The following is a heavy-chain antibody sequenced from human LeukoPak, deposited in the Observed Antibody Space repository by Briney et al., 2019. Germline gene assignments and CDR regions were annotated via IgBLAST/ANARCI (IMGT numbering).Heavy chain of an antibody. D-gene: IGHD3-10*01. CDR3: VRGSGSSYFDY. CDR1: GFTFSSYG. CDR2: ISYDGSNK. J-gene: IGHJ4*02. Sequence: GGSLRLSCAASGFTFSSYGMHWVRQAPGKGLEWMAVISYDGSNKYYADSVKGRFTISRDNAKNSLYLQMNSLRAEDTAVYYCVRGSGSSYFDYWGQGTLVTVSS. V-gene: IGHV3-30*03.